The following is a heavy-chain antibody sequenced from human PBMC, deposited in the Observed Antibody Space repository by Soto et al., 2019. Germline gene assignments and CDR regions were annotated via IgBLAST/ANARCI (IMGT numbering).Heavy chain of an antibody. CDR3: ARDFEAERISNVFDI. J-gene: IGHJ3*02. Sequence: EVQLVESGGGLVQPGGSLRLSCAAAGFTFSSYSMNWVRQAPGKGLEWVSYISSSSSTIYYADSVKGRFTISRDNAKNSLYLQMNSLRAEDTAVYYCARDFEAERISNVFDIWGQGTMVTVSS. CDR1: GFTFSSYS. D-gene: IGHD3-9*01. V-gene: IGHV3-48*01. CDR2: ISSSSSTI.